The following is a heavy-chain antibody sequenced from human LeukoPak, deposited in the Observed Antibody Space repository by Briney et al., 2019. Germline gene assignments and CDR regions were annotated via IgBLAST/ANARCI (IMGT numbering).Heavy chain of an antibody. CDR2: INPNSGGT. V-gene: IGHV1-2*06. D-gene: IGHD5-12*01. CDR1: GYTFTGYY. J-gene: IGHJ4*02. Sequence: ASVEVSCKASGYTFTGYYMHWVRQAPGQGLEWMGRINPNSGGTNYAQKFQGRVTMTRDTSISTAYMELSRLRSDDTAVYYRARDRSGYAQRGYFDYWGQGTLVTVSS. CDR3: ARDRSGYAQRGYFDY.